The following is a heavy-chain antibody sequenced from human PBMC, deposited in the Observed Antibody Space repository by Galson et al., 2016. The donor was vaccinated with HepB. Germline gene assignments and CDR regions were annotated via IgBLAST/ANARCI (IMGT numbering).Heavy chain of an antibody. CDR1: GFTFSNHY. D-gene: IGHD4-17*01. V-gene: IGHV3-74*01. J-gene: IGHJ4*02. CDR3: ARENGDYLFIDY. Sequence: SLRLSCAGSGFTFSNHYMHWVRQAPGKGLVWVSRINSDGSNANYADSVKGQFTISRDNARNTLYLHVNSLRAEDAAVYYCARENGDYLFIDYWGQGTLVTVPS. CDR2: INSDGSNA.